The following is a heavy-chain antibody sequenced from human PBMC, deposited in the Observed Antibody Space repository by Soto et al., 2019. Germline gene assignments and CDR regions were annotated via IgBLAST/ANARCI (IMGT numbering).Heavy chain of an antibody. Sequence: GASVKVSGKASGYTFTGYYMHWVRQAPEQGLEWMGWINPNSGGTDYAQKFRGRVTMTRDTSISTAYMELSRLRSDDTAVYYCARVRIAAPALGLYYYGMDVWGQGTTVTVSS. J-gene: IGHJ6*02. CDR2: INPNSGGT. CDR3: ARVRIAAPALGLYYYGMDV. D-gene: IGHD6-13*01. V-gene: IGHV1-2*02. CDR1: GYTFTGYY.